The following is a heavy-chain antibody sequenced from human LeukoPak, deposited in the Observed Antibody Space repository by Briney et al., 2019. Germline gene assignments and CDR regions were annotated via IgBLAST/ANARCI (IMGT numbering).Heavy chain of an antibody. D-gene: IGHD2-2*01. CDR2: INHSGST. Sequence: PSETLSLTCAVYGGSFSGYYWSWIRQPPGKGLEWIGEINHSGSTNYNPSLKSRVTISVDTSKNQFSLKLSSVTAADTAVYYCARGRGCSTGCYFGHWFDPWGQGTLVTVSS. CDR1: GGSFSGYY. V-gene: IGHV4-34*01. CDR3: ARGRGCSTGCYFGHWFDP. J-gene: IGHJ5*02.